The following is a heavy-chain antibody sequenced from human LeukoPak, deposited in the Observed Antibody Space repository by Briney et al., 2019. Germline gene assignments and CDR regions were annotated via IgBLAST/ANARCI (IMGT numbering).Heavy chain of an antibody. CDR1: GFTFSSYA. D-gene: IGHD6-19*01. CDR3: ARDGYSSGRGTFDY. V-gene: IGHV3-21*01. J-gene: IGHJ4*02. Sequence: GGSLRLSCAASGFTFSSYAMSWVRQAPGKGLEWVSSISSSSSFIYYADSLKGRFTISRDNAQNSLYLQMDSLRAEDTAVYYCARDGYSSGRGTFDYWGQGALVTVSS. CDR2: ISSSSSFI.